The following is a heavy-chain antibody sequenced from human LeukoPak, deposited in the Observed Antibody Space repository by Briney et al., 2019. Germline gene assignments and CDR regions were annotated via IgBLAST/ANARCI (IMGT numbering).Heavy chain of an antibody. J-gene: IGHJ2*01. D-gene: IGHD5-24*01. CDR2: MNPNSGNK. V-gene: IGHV1-8*01. CDR1: GYSFTNFD. Sequence: ASVTVSCKASGYSFTNFDINWVRQATGQGLEWMGWMNPNSGNKGYAQKFQGRVTMTMNTSITTAYMELSSLRSEDTAVYYCAAEGRDGYNYWYFDLWGRGTLVTVSS. CDR3: AAEGRDGYNYWYFDL.